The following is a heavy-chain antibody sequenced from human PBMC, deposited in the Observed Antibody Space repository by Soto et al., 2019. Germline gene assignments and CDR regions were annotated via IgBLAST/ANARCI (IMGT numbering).Heavy chain of an antibody. D-gene: IGHD3-3*01. CDR1: GFTFSSYA. J-gene: IGHJ5*02. CDR3: AKDGEYYDFWSGYSLPNWFDP. V-gene: IGHV3-23*01. CDR2: ISGSGGST. Sequence: EVQLLESGGGLVQPGGSLRLSCAASGFTFSSYAMRWVRQAPGKGLEWVSAISGSGGSTYYADSVKGRFTISRDNSKNTLYLQMNSLRAEDTAVYYCAKDGEYYDFWSGYSLPNWFDPWGQGTLVTVSS.